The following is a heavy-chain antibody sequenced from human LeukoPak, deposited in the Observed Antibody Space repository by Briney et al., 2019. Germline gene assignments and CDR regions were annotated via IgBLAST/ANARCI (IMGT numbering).Heavy chain of an antibody. J-gene: IGHJ4*02. D-gene: IGHD4-23*01. CDR3: TRDRTKLYY. CDR2: IEPDGSEN. V-gene: IGHV3-7*01. Sequence: PGGSLRLSCAGSGFTFSSYWMTGCGRAPGKGRECVAHIEPDGSENYSVDSLNGRSTITRDNANNPLYLQMNTPSAENTAVYYCTRDRTKLYYWGQGTLVTVSS. CDR1: GFTFSSYW.